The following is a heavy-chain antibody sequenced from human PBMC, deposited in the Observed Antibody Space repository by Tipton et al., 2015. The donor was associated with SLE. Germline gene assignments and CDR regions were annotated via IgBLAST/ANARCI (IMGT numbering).Heavy chain of an antibody. J-gene: IGHJ4*02. V-gene: IGHV3-23*01. CDR1: GFTFSGYG. D-gene: IGHD2-2*01. CDR2: IRGTGGRT. CDR3: AMERYSTNWYFDY. Sequence: SLRLSCAASGFTFSGYGMSWVRQAPGKGLEWISGIRGTGGRTYYADSVKGRFTISRDNAKNTLYLQMHSLRAEDTAVYYCAMERYSTNWYFDYWGQGTLVTVSS.